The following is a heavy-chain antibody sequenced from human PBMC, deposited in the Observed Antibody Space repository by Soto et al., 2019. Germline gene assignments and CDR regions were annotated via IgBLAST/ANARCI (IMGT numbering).Heavy chain of an antibody. Sequence: GSSVKVSFKAPRDTLTRYYINLLVQAPVQWLELMGVINPHGGSTAYAQKFKGRVTLTRDTSASTVYMEVSSLTSEDTAMYYCARSSGGNFGIIIEGTNWFAPWGQGTLVTVSS. CDR1: RDTLTRYY. CDR3: ARSSGGNFGIIIEGTNWFAP. V-gene: IGHV1-46*01. D-gene: IGHD1-26*01. J-gene: IGHJ5*02. CDR2: INPHGGST.